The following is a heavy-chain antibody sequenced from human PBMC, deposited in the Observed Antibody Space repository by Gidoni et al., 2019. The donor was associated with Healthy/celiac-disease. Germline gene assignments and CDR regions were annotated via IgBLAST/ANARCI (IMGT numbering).Heavy chain of an antibody. J-gene: IGHJ6*02. CDR1: CFTFSSYS. CDR3: AREGWFGTEEPYYYGMDV. CDR2: ISGSGGST. V-gene: IGHV3-23*01. Sequence: EVQLLESVGGLVQPGGSLRLSCAASCFTFSSYSMSWVRQAPGKGLEWVSAISGSGGSTDNADSVKGRFTISRDNSKNTLYLQMNSLRAEDTAVYYCAREGWFGTEEPYYYGMDVWGQGTTVTVSS. D-gene: IGHD3-10*01.